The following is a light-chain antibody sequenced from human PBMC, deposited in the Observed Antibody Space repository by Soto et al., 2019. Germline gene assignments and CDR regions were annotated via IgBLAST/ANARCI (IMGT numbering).Light chain of an antibody. CDR1: SSDVGSYNL. CDR2: EGS. J-gene: IGLJ1*01. V-gene: IGLV2-23*01. CDR3: CSYACSSTFYV. Sequence: QSALTQPASVSGSPGQSITISCTGTSSDVGSYNLVSWYQQHPGKAPKLMIYEGSKRPSGVSNRFSGSKSGNTASLTISGLQAEDEADYYCCSYACSSTFYVFGTGNKVTVL.